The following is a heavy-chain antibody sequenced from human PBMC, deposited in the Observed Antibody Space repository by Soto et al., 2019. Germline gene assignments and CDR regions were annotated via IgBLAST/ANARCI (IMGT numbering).Heavy chain of an antibody. Sequence: QVQLVQSGAEVKKPGSSVKVSCKASGGTFSSYAISWVRQAPGQGLEWMGGIIPIFGKANYAQKFQGRVTITADESTSTAYMELSSLRSEDTAVYYCAGGKYCSSTSCYPLYYYGMDVWGQGTTVTVSS. J-gene: IGHJ6*02. CDR3: AGGKYCSSTSCYPLYYYGMDV. D-gene: IGHD2-2*01. CDR2: IIPIFGKA. V-gene: IGHV1-69*01. CDR1: GGTFSSYA.